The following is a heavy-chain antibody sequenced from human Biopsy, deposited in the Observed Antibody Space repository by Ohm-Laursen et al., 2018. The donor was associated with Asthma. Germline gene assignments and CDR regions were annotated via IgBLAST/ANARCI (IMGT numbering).Heavy chain of an antibody. Sequence: VSVKVSCKTSGYTFNSAGITWVRQAPGQGLEWMGWISVYNGNTKVAQKLQDRVTMITDTSTSTAYMELRSLRSDDTAVYFCARAVDYSHYYGIDVWGQGTRSPSP. V-gene: IGHV1-18*01. CDR2: ISVYNGNT. D-gene: IGHD3-10*01. J-gene: IGHJ6*02. CDR3: ARAVDYSHYYGIDV. CDR1: GYTFNSAG.